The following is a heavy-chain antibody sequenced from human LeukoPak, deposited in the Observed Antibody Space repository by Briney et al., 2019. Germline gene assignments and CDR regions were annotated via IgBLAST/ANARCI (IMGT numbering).Heavy chain of an antibody. CDR3: ARPVMPFDYYGSGSYYNYFDY. D-gene: IGHD3-10*01. V-gene: IGHV5-51*01. CDR1: GYSFTSYW. J-gene: IGHJ4*02. Sequence: GESLKISCKGSGYSFTSYWIGWVRQMPGKGLEWMGIIYPGDSDTRYSPSFQGQVTISADKSISTAYLQWSSLKASDTAMYYCARPVMPFDYYGSGSYYNYFDYWGQGTLVTVSS. CDR2: IYPGDSDT.